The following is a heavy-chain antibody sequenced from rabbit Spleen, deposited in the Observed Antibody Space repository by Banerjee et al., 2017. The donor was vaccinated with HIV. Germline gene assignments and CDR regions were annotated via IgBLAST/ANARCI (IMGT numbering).Heavy chain of an antibody. CDR1: GFSFSNNDY. CDR2: IYTIGHDKT. V-gene: IGHV1S40*01. Sequence: QSLEESGGDLVKPGASLTLTCTASGFSFSNNDYLCWVRQAPGKGLELIACIYTIGHDKTYYASWARGRFTISQTSSITVTLQMTSLTAADTATYFCAKGSGDYGWAHNLWGQGTLVTVS. J-gene: IGHJ4*01. CDR3: AKGSGDYGWAHNL. D-gene: IGHD1-1*01.